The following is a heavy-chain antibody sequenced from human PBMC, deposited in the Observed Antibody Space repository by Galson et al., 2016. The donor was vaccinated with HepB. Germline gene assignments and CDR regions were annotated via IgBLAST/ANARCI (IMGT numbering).Heavy chain of an antibody. J-gene: IGHJ3*02. V-gene: IGHV3-7*01. CDR2: INQDGNGR. D-gene: IGHD6-25*01. CDR3: VSGYTSGI. CDR1: RFSVGDYY. Sequence: SLRLSCAASRFSVGDYYMNWIRQAPGKGLEWVASINQDGNGRYYVDSAKGRFIISRDNARTSLSLQMHSLRVDDTSIYYCVSGYTSGIWGPGTMVIVSS.